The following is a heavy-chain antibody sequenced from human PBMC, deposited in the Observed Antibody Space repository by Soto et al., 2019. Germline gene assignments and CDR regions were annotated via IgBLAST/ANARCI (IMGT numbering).Heavy chain of an antibody. CDR3: ALGRGITVTTITPLDY. J-gene: IGHJ4*02. V-gene: IGHV3-30*03. Sequence: GGSLRLSCAASGFTFSSYGMHWVRQAPGKGLEWVAVISYDGSNKYYADSVKGRFTISRDNSKNTLYLQMNSLRAEDTAVYYCALGRGITVTTITPLDYWGQGTLVTVSS. CDR1: GFTFSSYG. CDR2: ISYDGSNK. D-gene: IGHD4-17*01.